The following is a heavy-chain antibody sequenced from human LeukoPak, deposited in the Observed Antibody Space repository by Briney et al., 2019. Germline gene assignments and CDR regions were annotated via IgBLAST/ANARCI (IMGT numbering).Heavy chain of an antibody. J-gene: IGHJ4*02. D-gene: IGHD6-6*01. V-gene: IGHV4-31*03. CDR2: IYYSGST. Sequence: SETLSLTCTVSGGSISSGGYYWSWIRQHPGTGLEWIGYIYYSGSTYYNPSLKSRVTISVDTSKNQFSLKLSSVTAADTAVYYCARSLYSSSSGDLDYWGQGTLVTVSS. CDR3: ARSLYSSSSGDLDY. CDR1: GGSISSGGYY.